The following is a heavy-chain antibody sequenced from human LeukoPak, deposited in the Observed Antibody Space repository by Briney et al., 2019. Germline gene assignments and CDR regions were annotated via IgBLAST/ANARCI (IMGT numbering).Heavy chain of an antibody. J-gene: IGHJ3*02. V-gene: IGHV4-59*08. Sequence: PSETLSLTCTVSGGSISSYYWSWIRQPPGKGLEWIGYIYYSGSTNYNPSLKSRVTISVDTSKNQFSLKLSSVTAADTAVYYCARHGGYSGYEYAFDIWGQGTMVTVSS. CDR3: ARHGGYSGYEYAFDI. CDR1: GGSISSYY. CDR2: IYYSGST. D-gene: IGHD5-12*01.